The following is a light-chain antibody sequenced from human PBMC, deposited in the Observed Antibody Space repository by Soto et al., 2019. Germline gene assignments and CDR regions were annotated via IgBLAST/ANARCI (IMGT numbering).Light chain of an antibody. CDR3: CSYAGSSLV. CDR2: DVN. Sequence: QSALTQPRSVSGSPGQSVTISCTGTSSDVGGYNYVSWYQQHPGKAPKLMIYDVNKRPSGVPDRFSGSKSGNTASLTISGLQDEDEADYYCCSYAGSSLVFGGGTKLTVL. J-gene: IGLJ2*01. CDR1: SSDVGGYNY. V-gene: IGLV2-11*01.